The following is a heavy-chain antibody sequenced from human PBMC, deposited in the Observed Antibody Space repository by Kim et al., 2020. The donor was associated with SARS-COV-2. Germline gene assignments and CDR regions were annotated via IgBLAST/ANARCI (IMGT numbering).Heavy chain of an antibody. CDR2: IRQDGSEK. Sequence: GGSLRLSCAASGFSFSTYWMNWVRQAPGKGLEWVANIRQDGSEKNYVASVKGRFTISRDNAKNSLFLQMNSLRDDDTAVYYCASTNSFSYWGQGTLITVSS. CDR1: GFSFSTYW. D-gene: IGHD3-3*01. J-gene: IGHJ4*02. CDR3: ASTNSFSY. V-gene: IGHV3-7*01.